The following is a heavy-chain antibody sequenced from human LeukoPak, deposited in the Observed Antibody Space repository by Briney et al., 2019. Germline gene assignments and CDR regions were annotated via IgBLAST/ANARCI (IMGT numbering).Heavy chain of an antibody. CDR1: DFAFYGYS. CDR2: ISSN. CDR3: AKDLITMIRGSPMDV. D-gene: IGHD3-10*01. Sequence: GGSLRLSCAASDFAFYGYSMHWVRQAPGKGLEWISSISSNNADSVKGRFTISRDDSRNTLYLQLSSLRAEDTAVYYCAKDLITMIRGSPMDVWGQGTTVSVSS. J-gene: IGHJ6*02. V-gene: IGHV3-21*01.